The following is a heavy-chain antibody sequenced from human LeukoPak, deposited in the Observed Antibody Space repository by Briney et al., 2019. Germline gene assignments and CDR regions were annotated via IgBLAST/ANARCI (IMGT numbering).Heavy chain of an antibody. CDR3: ARHPRSGLRLNPYWYFDL. CDR1: GDSITTGNYY. J-gene: IGHJ2*01. CDR2: VYTSGAT. D-gene: IGHD4-17*01. V-gene: IGHV4-61*02. Sequence: PSQTLSLTCTVSGDSITTGNYYWSWVRQPAGKGLEWIGRVYTSGATNYNPSLKSRVTISVDTSKNQFSLKLSSVTAADTAVYYCARHPRSGLRLNPYWYFDLWGRGTLVTVSS.